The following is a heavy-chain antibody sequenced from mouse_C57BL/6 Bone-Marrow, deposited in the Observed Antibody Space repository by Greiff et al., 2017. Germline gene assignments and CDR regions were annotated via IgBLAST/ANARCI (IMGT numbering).Heavy chain of an antibody. CDR2: IRNKANNHAT. V-gene: IGHV6-6*01. J-gene: IGHJ4*01. CDR1: GFTFSDAW. CDR3: TRRPDY. Sequence: EVKLMESGGGLVQPGGSMKLSCAASGFTFSDAWMDWVRQSPEMGLEWVAEIRNKANNHATYYAESVKGRFTISRDDSKSSVYLQMNSLRAEDTGMYYCTRRPDYWGQGTSVNVSS.